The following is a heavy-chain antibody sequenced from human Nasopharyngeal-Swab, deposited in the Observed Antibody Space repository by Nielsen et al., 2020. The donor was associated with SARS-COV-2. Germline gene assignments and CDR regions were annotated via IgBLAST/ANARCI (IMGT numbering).Heavy chain of an antibody. CDR3: ARDTGFCTRGSCGPFDS. CDR2: IYSGGNA. CDR1: GFIITSNY. D-gene: IGHD2-8*01. V-gene: IGHV3-53*01. J-gene: IGHJ4*02. Sequence: GGSLRLSCAASGFIITSNYMNWVRQAPGKGLEWVSVIYSGGNAYYADSVKGRFTIPRDTSKNMLYLQMDSVRADDTAVYYCARDTGFCTRGSCGPFDSWGQGTLVSVSS.